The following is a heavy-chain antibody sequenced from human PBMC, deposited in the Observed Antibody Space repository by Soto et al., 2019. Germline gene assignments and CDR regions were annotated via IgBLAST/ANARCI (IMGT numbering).Heavy chain of an antibody. V-gene: IGHV4-59*12. J-gene: IGHJ4*02. CDR1: GCSISSYY. Sequence: SETLSLTCTVSGCSISSYYWSWIRQPPGKGLEWIGYIYYSGSTYYNPSLKSRVTISVDTSKNQFSLKLSSVTAADTAVYYCARDSSYDYVWGSYRHHYYDYWGQGTLVTVSS. CDR2: IYYSGST. CDR3: ARDSSYDYVWGSYRHHYYDY. D-gene: IGHD3-16*02.